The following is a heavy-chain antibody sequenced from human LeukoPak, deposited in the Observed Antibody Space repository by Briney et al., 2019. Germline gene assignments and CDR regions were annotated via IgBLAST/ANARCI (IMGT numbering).Heavy chain of an antibody. J-gene: IGHJ5*02. CDR3: ARAFGSGSYYWFDP. D-gene: IGHD3-10*01. Sequence: PSETLSLTCTVSGASITSGEFYCSWIRQSPGKGLEWIGYVAYTGSTNYNPSLRSRVTMSLDTSKNQFSLKLSSVTAADTAVYYCARAFGSGSYYWFDPWGQGTLVTVSS. CDR1: GASITSGEFY. V-gene: IGHV4-30-4*01. CDR2: VAYTGST.